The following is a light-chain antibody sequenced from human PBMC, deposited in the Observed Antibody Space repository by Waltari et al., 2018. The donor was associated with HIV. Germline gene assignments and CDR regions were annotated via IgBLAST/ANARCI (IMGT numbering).Light chain of an antibody. J-gene: IGLJ2*01. V-gene: IGLV3-1*01. CDR3: QAWDSNTVI. Sequence: SYDLTQPPSVSVSPGQTANITCSGDTLGNNYVSWYQQKPGQSPILVIFQDRKRPLGIPERFSGSTSGNTATLTISGTQAVDEADYFCQAWDSNTVIFGGGTKLTVL. CDR1: TLGNNY. CDR2: QDR.